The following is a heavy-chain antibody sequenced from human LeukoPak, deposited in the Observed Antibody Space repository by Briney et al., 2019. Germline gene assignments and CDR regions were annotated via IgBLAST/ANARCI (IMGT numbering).Heavy chain of an antibody. J-gene: IGHJ4*02. Sequence: GGSLRLSCAASGFTFSSYSMNWVRQAPGKGLEWVSSIGTTSNSMYYADSLKGRFTISRDNAENSLYLQMNSLRVEDTAVYFCAREGITAMADAWNDYWGQGTLVIVSS. CDR3: AREGITAMADAWNDY. CDR1: GFTFSSYS. CDR2: IGTTSNSM. D-gene: IGHD5-18*01. V-gene: IGHV3-21*01.